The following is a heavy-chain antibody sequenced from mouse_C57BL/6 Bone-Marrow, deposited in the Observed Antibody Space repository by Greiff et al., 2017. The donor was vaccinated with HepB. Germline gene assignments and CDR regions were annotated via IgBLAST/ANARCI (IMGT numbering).Heavy chain of an antibody. J-gene: IGHJ4*01. D-gene: IGHD1-1*01. CDR1: GYTFTSYW. Sequence: VQLQQPGAELVKPGASVKMSCKASGYTFTSYWITWVKQRPGQGLEWIGDIYPGSGSTNYNEKFKSKATLTVDTSSSTAYMQLSSLTSEDSAVYYCASSASTVVAPYAMDYWGQGTSVTVSS. V-gene: IGHV1-55*01. CDR2: IYPGSGST. CDR3: ASSASTVVAPYAMDY.